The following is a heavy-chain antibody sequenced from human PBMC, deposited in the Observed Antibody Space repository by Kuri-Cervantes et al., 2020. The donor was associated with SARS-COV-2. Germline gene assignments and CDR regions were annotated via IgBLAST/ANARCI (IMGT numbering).Heavy chain of an antibody. CDR2: IDPSDSYT. V-gene: IGHV5-10-1*01. CDR1: GYSFTSYW. CDR3: ARYMTYYYYGMDF. Sequence: KVSCKGSGYSFTSYWISWVRQMPGKGLEWMGRIDPSDSYTNYSPSFQGHVTISADKSISTAYLQWSSLKTSDTAMYYCARYMTYYYYGMDFWGQGTTVTVSS. J-gene: IGHJ6*02.